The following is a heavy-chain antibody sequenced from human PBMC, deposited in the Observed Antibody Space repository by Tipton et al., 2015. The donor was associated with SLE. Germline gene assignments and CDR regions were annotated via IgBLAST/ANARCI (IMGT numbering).Heavy chain of an antibody. Sequence: SLRLSCAASGFTFSDHYMDWVRQAPGKGLEWVGRTRNKANSYTTEYAASVKGRFTISRDDSKNSLYLQMNSLKTEDTAVYYCARGIAAAGPLDYWGQGTLVTVSS. CDR2: TRNKANSYTT. J-gene: IGHJ4*02. CDR3: ARGIAAAGPLDY. CDR1: GFTFSDHY. V-gene: IGHV3-72*01. D-gene: IGHD6-13*01.